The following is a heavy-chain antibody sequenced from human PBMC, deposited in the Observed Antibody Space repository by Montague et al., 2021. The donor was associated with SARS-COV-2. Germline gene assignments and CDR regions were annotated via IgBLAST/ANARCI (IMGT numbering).Heavy chain of an antibody. CDR2: IFHNGDS. CDR1: GATISTDNLYWY. J-gene: IGHJ4*02. CDR3: ARHVSNLRAAVDYCDY. Sequence: SETLSLTCLVSGATISTDNLYWYWAWIRQPPGKGLEWIGSIFHNGDSYYNPSLNTRVTISLDTSRHHFSLSLTSVTAPDTAVYYSARHVSNLRAAVDYCDYWGQGTPVTVSS. D-gene: IGHD5/OR15-5a*01. V-gene: IGHV4-39*01.